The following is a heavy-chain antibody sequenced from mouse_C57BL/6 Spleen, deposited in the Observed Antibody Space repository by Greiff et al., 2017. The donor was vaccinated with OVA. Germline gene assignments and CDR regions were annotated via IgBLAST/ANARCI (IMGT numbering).Heavy chain of an antibody. D-gene: IGHD1-1*01. CDR3: AGTVVATRAMDY. CDR1: GFNIKDYY. J-gene: IGHJ4*01. CDR2: IDPEDGET. V-gene: IGHV14-2*01. Sequence: EVQLQESGAELVKPGASVKLSCTASGFNIKDYYMHWVKQRTEQGLEWIGRIDPEDGETKYAPKFQGKATLTVDKSSSTAYMQISSLTSEDSAVSYCAGTVVATRAMDYWGQGTSVTVSS.